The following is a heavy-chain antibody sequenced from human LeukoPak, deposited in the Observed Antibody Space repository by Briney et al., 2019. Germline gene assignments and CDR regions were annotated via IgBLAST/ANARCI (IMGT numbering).Heavy chain of an antibody. CDR1: GFTFSNYG. CDR2: IKRDGTTT. V-gene: IGHV3-74*01. Sequence: GGSLRLSCAASGFTFSNYGMQWVGHVSGKGLVGVSRIKRDGTTTGHADFVKGRFTISRDNTKNTLYLQMNSLRAEDTAVYYCAREWGMDVWGQGTTVTVSS. J-gene: IGHJ6*02. CDR3: AREWGMDV.